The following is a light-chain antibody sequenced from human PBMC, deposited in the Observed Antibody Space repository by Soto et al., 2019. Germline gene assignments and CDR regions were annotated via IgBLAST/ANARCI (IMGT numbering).Light chain of an antibody. J-gene: IGLJ3*02. CDR2: LNSDGSH. Sequence: QLVLTQSPSASASLGASVKLTCTLSSGHSTYAIAWLQQQPEKGPRYLMKLNSDGSHLKGDGIPDRFSGSSSGAERYLTISSLQSEDEADYYCQTWGTGIQVFGGGTKLTVL. V-gene: IGLV4-69*01. CDR1: SGHSTYA. CDR3: QTWGTGIQV.